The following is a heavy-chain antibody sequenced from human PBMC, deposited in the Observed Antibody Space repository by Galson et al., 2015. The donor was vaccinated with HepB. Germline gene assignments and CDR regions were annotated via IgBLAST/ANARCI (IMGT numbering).Heavy chain of an antibody. V-gene: IGHV3-33*01. D-gene: IGHD4-17*01. Sequence: SLRLSCAASGFTFSDYGMHWVRQAPGKGLEWVGVIWYDGSNKYYSDSVKDRFTISRDNSKDRMHLEMNSLGAEDTAVYYCVREQYGDDDAFDIWGQGTMVTVSS. CDR2: IWYDGSNK. CDR1: GFTFSDYG. CDR3: VREQYGDDDAFDI. J-gene: IGHJ3*02.